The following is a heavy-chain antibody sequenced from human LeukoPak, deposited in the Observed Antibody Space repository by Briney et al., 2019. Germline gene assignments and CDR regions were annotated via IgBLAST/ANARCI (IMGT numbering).Heavy chain of an antibody. V-gene: IGHV3-30-3*01. CDR2: ISYDGSNK. CDR1: GFTFSSYW. J-gene: IGHJ3*02. CDR3: AREGLGSGLKRNDAFDI. D-gene: IGHD1-26*01. Sequence: GGSLRLSCAASGFTFSSYWMNWARQAPGKGLEWVAVISYDGSNKYYADSVKGRFTISRDNSKNTLYLQMNSLRAEDTAVYYCAREGLGSGLKRNDAFDIWGQGTMVTVSS.